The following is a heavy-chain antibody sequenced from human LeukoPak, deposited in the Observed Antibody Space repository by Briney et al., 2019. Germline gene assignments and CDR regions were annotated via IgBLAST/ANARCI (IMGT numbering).Heavy chain of an antibody. Sequence: SETLSLTCAVYGGSFGGYYWSWIRQPPGKGLEWIGEINHSGSTNYNPSLKSRVTISVDTSKNQFSLKLSSVTAADTAVYYCARSHIAARYRDYWGQGTLVTVSS. CDR3: ARSHIAARYRDY. CDR1: GGSFGGYY. J-gene: IGHJ4*02. D-gene: IGHD6-6*01. V-gene: IGHV4-34*01. CDR2: INHSGST.